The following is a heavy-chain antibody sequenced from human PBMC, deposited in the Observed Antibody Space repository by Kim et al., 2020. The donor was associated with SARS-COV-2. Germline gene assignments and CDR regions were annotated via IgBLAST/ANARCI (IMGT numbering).Heavy chain of an antibody. J-gene: IGHJ6*02. CDR2: ISYDGSNK. D-gene: IGHD4-17*01. V-gene: IGHV3-30*18. Sequence: GGSLRLSCAASGFTFSSYGMHWVRQAPGKGLEWVAVISYDGSNKYYADSVKGRFTISRDNSKNTLYLQMNSLRAEDTAVYYCAKIDYGDYYYGMDVWGQGTTVTVSS. CDR1: GFTFSSYG. CDR3: AKIDYGDYYYGMDV.